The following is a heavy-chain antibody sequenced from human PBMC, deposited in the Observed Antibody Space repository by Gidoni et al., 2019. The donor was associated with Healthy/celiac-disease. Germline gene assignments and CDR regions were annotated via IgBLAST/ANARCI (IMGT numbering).Heavy chain of an antibody. J-gene: IGHJ5*02. CDR3: ARVRTYNNWFDP. Sequence: EVQLVESGGGLVQPGGSLRLSCAVSGFIFSDYSMNWVRQAPGKGLEWVSYISTSGSAIYYADSVKGRFTISRDNAKNSLYLQMNSLRDEDTAVYFCARVRTYNNWFDPWGQGTLVTVSS. CDR2: ISTSGSAI. V-gene: IGHV3-48*02. CDR1: GFIFSDYS. D-gene: IGHD4-4*01.